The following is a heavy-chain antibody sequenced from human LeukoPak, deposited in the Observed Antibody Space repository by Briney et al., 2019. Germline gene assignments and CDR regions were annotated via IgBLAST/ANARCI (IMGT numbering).Heavy chain of an antibody. J-gene: IGHJ4*02. CDR2: IYHSGST. CDR1: GGSISSGGYY. CDR3: AREGLAARPFDY. D-gene: IGHD6-6*01. Sequence: PSETLSLTCTVSGGSISSGGYYWSWIRQPPGKGLEWIGYIYHSGSTNYNPSLKSRVTISVDTSKNQFSLKLSSVTAADTAVYYCAREGLAARPFDYWGQGTLVTVSS. V-gene: IGHV4-61*08.